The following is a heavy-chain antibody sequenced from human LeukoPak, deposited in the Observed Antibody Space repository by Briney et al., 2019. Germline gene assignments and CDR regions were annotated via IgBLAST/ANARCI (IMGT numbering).Heavy chain of an antibody. V-gene: IGHV3-30*18. CDR3: AKVYYYDSSGYFEQGAFYYYMDV. Sequence: PGGSLRLSCAASGFTFSSYGMHWVRQAPGKGLEWVAVISYDGSNKYYADSVKGRFTISRDNSKNTLYLQMNSLRAEDTAVYYCAKVYYYDSSGYFEQGAFYYYMDVWGKGTTVTISS. D-gene: IGHD3-22*01. J-gene: IGHJ6*03. CDR1: GFTFSSYG. CDR2: ISYDGSNK.